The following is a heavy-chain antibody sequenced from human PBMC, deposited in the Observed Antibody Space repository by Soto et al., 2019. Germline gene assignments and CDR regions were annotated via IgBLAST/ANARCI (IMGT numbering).Heavy chain of an antibody. V-gene: IGHV3-33*01. CDR1: GFTFSSYG. Sequence: GGSLRLSCAASGFTFSSYGMHWVRQAPGKGLEWVAVIWYDGSNKYYADSVKGRFTISRDNSKNTLYLQMNSLRAEDTAVYYCARAYCSGGSCSLDYWGQGTLVTVSS. J-gene: IGHJ4*02. D-gene: IGHD2-15*01. CDR3: ARAYCSGGSCSLDY. CDR2: IWYDGSNK.